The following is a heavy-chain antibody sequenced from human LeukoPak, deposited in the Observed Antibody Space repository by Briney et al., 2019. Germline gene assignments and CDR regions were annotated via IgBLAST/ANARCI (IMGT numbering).Heavy chain of an antibody. D-gene: IGHD6-13*01. J-gene: IGHJ3*02. Sequence: GGSLRLSXAASGFTFSSYWMSWVRQAPGKGLEWVANIKQDGSEKYYVDSVKGRFTISRDNAKNSLYLQMNSLRAEDTAVYYCAAIAAAGTDAFDIWGQGTMVTVSS. CDR3: AAIAAAGTDAFDI. CDR2: IKQDGSEK. V-gene: IGHV3-7*01. CDR1: GFTFSSYW.